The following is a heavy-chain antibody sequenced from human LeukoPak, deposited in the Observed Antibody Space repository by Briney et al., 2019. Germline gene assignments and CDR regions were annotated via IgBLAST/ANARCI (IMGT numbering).Heavy chain of an antibody. CDR2: IYYSGST. V-gene: IGHV4-59*11. CDR1: GGSISSHC. J-gene: IGHJ5*02. D-gene: IGHD3-10*01. CDR3: ASTPPAYYYYSWFDP. Sequence: PSETLSLTCTVSGGSISSHCWSWIRQPPGKGLEWIGNIYYSGSTHYNPSLQSRVTMSLDTSKNQFSLKLSSVTAADTAVYYCASTPPAYYYYSWFDPWGQGTLVIVSS.